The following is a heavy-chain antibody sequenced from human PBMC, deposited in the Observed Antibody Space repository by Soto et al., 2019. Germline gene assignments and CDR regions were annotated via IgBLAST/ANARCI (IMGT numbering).Heavy chain of an antibody. CDR3: SSDLSNLFDL. CDR1: GDSVSSSSAA. CDR2: TYYRSNWYH. Sequence: SQTLSLTCAISGDSVSSSSAAWNWIRQSPKRGLEWLGRTYYRSNWYHDYAVSVRSRIAVNPAPSRNQFSLQLESVTPEDTAVYYCSSDLSNLFDLWGRGTLVTVSS. V-gene: IGHV6-1*01. J-gene: IGHJ5*02.